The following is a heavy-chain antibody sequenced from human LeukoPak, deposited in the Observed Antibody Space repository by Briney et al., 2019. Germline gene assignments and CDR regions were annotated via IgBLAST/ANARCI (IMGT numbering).Heavy chain of an antibody. CDR2: IWYDGSNK. CDR3: ARGYSSSWYDY. V-gene: IGHV3-33*01. Sequence: GGTLRLSCAASGFTFSSYGMHWVRQATGKGLEQVAVIWYDGSNKYYADSVKGRFTISRDNSKNTLYLQMNSLRAEDTAVYYCARGYSSSWYDYWGQGTLVTVSS. D-gene: IGHD6-13*01. J-gene: IGHJ4*02. CDR1: GFTFSSYG.